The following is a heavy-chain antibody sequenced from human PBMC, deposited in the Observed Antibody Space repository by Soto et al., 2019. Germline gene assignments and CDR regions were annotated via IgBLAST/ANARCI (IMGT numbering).Heavy chain of an antibody. D-gene: IGHD6-19*01. CDR2: VYTSGST. Sequence: QVQLQESRPGLVKPSETLSLTCTVSGGSISNYFWTWIRQPAGKGLECIGRVYTSGSTIYNPSLKRRVTISIGTSRNLFSLNLSSVTAADTAVYYCARGLGNMSGWSHDAFDIWGQGTLVTVSS. V-gene: IGHV4-4*07. CDR3: ARGLGNMSGWSHDAFDI. J-gene: IGHJ3*02. CDR1: GGSISNYF.